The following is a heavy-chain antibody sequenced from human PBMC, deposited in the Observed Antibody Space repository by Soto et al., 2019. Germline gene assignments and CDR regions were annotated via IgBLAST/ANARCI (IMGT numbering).Heavy chain of an antibody. D-gene: IGHD5-18*01. CDR1: GYSFTTYW. V-gene: IGHV5-10-1*01. CDR2: IDPTDSYT. CDR3: ARLGYSYGFAFGYYYYGMDV. J-gene: IGHJ6*02. Sequence: PGESLKISCQASGYSFTTYWISWVRQMPGKGLECMGRIDPTDSYTDYGPSFEGHVTMSVDRSINTAYLEWSSLKASDSAMYYCARLGYSYGFAFGYYYYGMDVWGQGTTVTVSS.